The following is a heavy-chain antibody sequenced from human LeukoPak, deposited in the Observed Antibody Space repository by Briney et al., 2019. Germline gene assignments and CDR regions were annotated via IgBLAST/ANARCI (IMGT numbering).Heavy chain of an antibody. CDR2: INPNSGGT. J-gene: IGHJ6*02. V-gene: IGHV1-2*04. Sequence: ASVKVSCKASGYTFTGYYMHWVRQAPGQGLEWMGWINPNSGGTNYAQKFQGWVTMTRDTSISTAYMELSRLRSDDTAVYYCARAGGDTSLPLSYYYYYGMDVWGQGTTVTVSS. D-gene: IGHD2-21*01. CDR1: GYTFTGYY. CDR3: ARAGGDTSLPLSYYYYYGMDV.